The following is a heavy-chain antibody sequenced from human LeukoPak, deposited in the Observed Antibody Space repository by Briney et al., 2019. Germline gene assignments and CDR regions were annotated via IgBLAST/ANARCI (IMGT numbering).Heavy chain of an antibody. J-gene: IGHJ3*02. D-gene: IGHD3-22*01. Sequence: PSETLSLTCTVSGDSISSYYWSWIRQPPGKGLEWIGYIYKSGGTDCNPSLKSRVTISVYTSRNQFSLKLSSVTAADTGVYYCARAGSGYSFDIWGQGTMVTVSS. CDR3: ARAGSGYSFDI. CDR2: IYKSGGT. CDR1: GDSISSYY. V-gene: IGHV4-59*01.